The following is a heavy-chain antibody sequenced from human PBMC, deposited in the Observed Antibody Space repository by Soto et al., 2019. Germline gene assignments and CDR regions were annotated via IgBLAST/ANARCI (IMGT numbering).Heavy chain of an antibody. D-gene: IGHD3-10*01. Sequence: EVQLLESGGGLVQPGGSLRLSCAASGFTFSSYAMSWVRQAPGKGLEWVSAIGVSGDTTYYADSVKGRFTISRDNSKNTLYLQMGSLRAEETAVYYCEKVRRCGELRSLYWGQGTLVTVSS. CDR2: IGVSGDTT. V-gene: IGHV3-23*01. J-gene: IGHJ4*02. CDR3: EKVRRCGELRSLY. CDR1: GFTFSSYA.